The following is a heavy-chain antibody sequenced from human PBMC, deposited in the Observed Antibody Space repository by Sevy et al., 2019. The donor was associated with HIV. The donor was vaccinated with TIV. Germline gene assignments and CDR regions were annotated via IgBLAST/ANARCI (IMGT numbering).Heavy chain of an antibody. Sequence: GGSLRLSCTASGFSFGTHAMHWVRQAPGKGLEWVAVISFAGSHKYYTDSVKGRFTISRDDSKNTLLLQVSSLRAEDTAVYYCARDAGYSTVWYLGYWGQGTLVTVSS. CDR3: ARDAGYSTVWYLGY. V-gene: IGHV3-30*03. CDR1: GFSFGTHA. D-gene: IGHD6-19*01. J-gene: IGHJ4*02. CDR2: ISFAGSHK.